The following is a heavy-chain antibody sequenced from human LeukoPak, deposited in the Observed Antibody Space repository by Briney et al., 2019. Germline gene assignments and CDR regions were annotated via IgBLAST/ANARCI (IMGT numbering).Heavy chain of an antibody. CDR3: ARDNRYDFWPSFQTHNWFDP. CDR1: GGSISSGGYY. CDR2: IYYSGST. V-gene: IGHV4-31*03. J-gene: IGHJ5*02. Sequence: SQTLSLTCTVSGGSISSGGYYWSWIRQHPGKGLEWIGYIYYSGSTYYNPSLKSRVTISVDTSKNQFSLKLSSVTAADTAVYYCARDNRYDFWPSFQTHNWFDPWGQGTLVTVSS. D-gene: IGHD3-3*01.